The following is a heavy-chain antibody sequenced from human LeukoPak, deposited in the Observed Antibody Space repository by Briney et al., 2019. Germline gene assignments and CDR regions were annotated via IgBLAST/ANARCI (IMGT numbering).Heavy chain of an antibody. CDR2: ISSSSSYI. CDR1: GYPFCSYG. J-gene: IGHJ4*02. V-gene: IGHV3-21*01. CDR3: ARDHYDFWSGYYGFDY. Sequence: KSGGSLRLSCAACGYPFCSYGMSWVRQAPGEGLEWVSSISSSSSYIYEADSVKGRFTISRDNAKNSLYLQMNSLRAEDTAVYYCARDHYDFWSGYYGFDYWGQGTLVTVSS. D-gene: IGHD3-3*01.